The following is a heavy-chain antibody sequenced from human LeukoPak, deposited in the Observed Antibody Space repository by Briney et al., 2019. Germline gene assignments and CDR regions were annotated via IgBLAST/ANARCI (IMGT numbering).Heavy chain of an antibody. V-gene: IGHV1-18*01. D-gene: IGHD6-19*01. J-gene: IGHJ6*02. CDR2: ISAYNGNT. Sequence: ASVKVSCKASGYTFTSYGISWVRQAPGQGLEWMGWISAYNGNTNYAQKLQGRVTMTTDTSTSTAYMELRSLRSDDTAVYYCAREGRGWYLVPGGSNYYYGMDVWGQGTTVTVSS. CDR1: GYTFTSYG. CDR3: AREGRGWYLVPGGSNYYYGMDV.